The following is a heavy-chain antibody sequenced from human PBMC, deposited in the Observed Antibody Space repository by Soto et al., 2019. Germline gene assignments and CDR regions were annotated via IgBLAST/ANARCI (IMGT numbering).Heavy chain of an antibody. CDR3: AKEWGDFLLFGLGRGLSWFDS. V-gene: IGHV1-18*01. J-gene: IGHJ5*01. Sequence: GASVKVSCKASGYTFSSYGISWVRQAPGQRLEWMGWISTYNGNTNYEQKLQGRVTMTTDTSTTTAYMEMSSLRSDDTAVYYCAKEWGDFLLFGLGRGLSWFDSWCQGTRVSVFS. D-gene: IGHD3-10*01. CDR2: ISTYNGNT. CDR1: GYTFSSYG.